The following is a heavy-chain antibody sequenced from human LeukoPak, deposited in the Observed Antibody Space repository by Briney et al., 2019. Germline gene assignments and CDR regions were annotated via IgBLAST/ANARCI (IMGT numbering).Heavy chain of an antibody. CDR3: ARPAYYYDSSGDWDYFDY. CDR2: IYPGDSDT. J-gene: IGHJ4*02. Sequence: GESLKISCKGSGYSFTSYWIGWVRQMPGKGLEWMGIIYPGDSDTRYSPSFQGQVTISADKSISTAYLQWSSLKASDTAMYYCARPAYYYDSSGDWDYFDYWGQGILVTVSS. CDR1: GYSFTSYW. D-gene: IGHD3-22*01. V-gene: IGHV5-51*01.